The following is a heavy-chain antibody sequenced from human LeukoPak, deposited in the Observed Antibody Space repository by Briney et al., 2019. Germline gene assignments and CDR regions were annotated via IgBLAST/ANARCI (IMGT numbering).Heavy chain of an antibody. CDR3: ASAWGGYCSSTSCYPFDY. J-gene: IGHJ4*02. CDR2: ISSSSSYI. V-gene: IGHV3-21*01. D-gene: IGHD2-2*01. CDR1: GFTFSSYT. Sequence: GGSLRLSCAASGFTFSSYTMNWVRQAPGKGLEWFSSISSSSSYIYYADSVKGRFTISRDNAKNSLYLQMNSLRAEDTAVYYCASAWGGYCSSTSCYPFDYWGQGNLVTVSS.